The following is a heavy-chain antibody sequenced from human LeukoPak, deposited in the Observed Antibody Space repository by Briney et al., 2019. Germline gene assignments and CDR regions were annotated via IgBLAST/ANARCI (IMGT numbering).Heavy chain of an antibody. CDR3: ARDQRDGMILFDY. V-gene: IGHV3-7*01. Sequence: GPLRLSCVASGFTFNNYWMSWVRQAPGKGLEWVANIKEDGSQKNYVESVKGRFTISRDNAKNSLYLQMNRLRAEDTAVYYCARDQRDGMILFDYWGQGKLVIVSS. J-gene: IGHJ4*02. CDR1: GFTFNNYW. CDR2: IKEDGSQK. D-gene: IGHD3-16*01.